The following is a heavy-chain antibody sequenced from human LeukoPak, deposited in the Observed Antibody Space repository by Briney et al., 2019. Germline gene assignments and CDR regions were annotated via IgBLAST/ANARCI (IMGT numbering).Heavy chain of an antibody. CDR3: TRAPGLRYFDWLSPPDY. D-gene: IGHD3-9*01. CDR1: GFTFGDYA. V-gene: IGHV3-49*03. J-gene: IGHJ4*02. CDR2: IRSKAYGGTT. Sequence: GGSLRLSCTASGFTFGDYAMCWFRQAPGKGLEWVGFIRSKAYGGTTEYAASVKGRFTISRDDSKSIAYLQMNSLKTEDTAVYYCTRAPGLRYFDWLSPPDYWGQGTLVTVSS.